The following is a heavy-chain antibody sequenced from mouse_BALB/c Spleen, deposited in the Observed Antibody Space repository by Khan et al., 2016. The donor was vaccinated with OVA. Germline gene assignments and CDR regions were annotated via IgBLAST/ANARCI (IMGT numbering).Heavy chain of an antibody. V-gene: IGHV1-4*01. J-gene: IGHJ3*01. Sequence: QVQLKQSGAELARPGASVKMSCKASGYTFTSYTIHWIKKRPGQGLEWIGYINPSNGYTNYNQKFKDKATLTTDKSSTTAYLQLSSLTSDDSAVYNCVRDGAYHRSDGWYAYWGQGTLVTVSA. CDR2: INPSNGYT. CDR1: GYTFTSYT. CDR3: VRDGAYHRSDGWYAY. D-gene: IGHD2-14*01.